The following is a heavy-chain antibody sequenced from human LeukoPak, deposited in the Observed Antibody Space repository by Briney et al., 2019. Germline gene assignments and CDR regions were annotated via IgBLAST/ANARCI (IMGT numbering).Heavy chain of an antibody. Sequence: ASVNVSFKASGGTVSSYAISWVRQAPGQGLEWMGGIIPIFGTANYAQKFQGRVTITADESTSTAYMELSSLRSDDTAVYYCASGIAADPSHWFDPWGQGTLVTVSS. V-gene: IGHV1-69*13. D-gene: IGHD6-13*01. CDR2: IIPIFGTA. CDR3: ASGIAADPSHWFDP. CDR1: GGTVSSYA. J-gene: IGHJ5*02.